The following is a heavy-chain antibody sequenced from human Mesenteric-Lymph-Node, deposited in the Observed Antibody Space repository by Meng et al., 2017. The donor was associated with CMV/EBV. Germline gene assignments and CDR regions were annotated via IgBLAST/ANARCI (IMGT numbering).Heavy chain of an antibody. Sequence: GGSLRLSCAASGFTFSIYSMNWVRQAPGKGLEWVSSISSSSSYIYYADSVKGRFTISRDNAKNSLYLQMNSLRAEDTAVYYCARDGGLYSSSPSDSWGQGTLVTVSS. D-gene: IGHD6-6*01. V-gene: IGHV3-21*01. CDR3: ARDGGLYSSSPSDS. J-gene: IGHJ4*02. CDR1: GFTFSIYS. CDR2: ISSSSSYI.